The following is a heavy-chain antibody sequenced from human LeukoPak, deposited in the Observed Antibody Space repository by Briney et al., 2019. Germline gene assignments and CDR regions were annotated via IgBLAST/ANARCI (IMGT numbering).Heavy chain of an antibody. Sequence: TGGSLRLSCAASGFTFSSYSMNWVRQAPGKGLEWVSGINWNGGSTGYADSVKGRFTISRDNAKNSLYLQMNSLRAEDTALYYCARAGWLQFRYYYMDVWGKGTTVTVSS. D-gene: IGHD5-24*01. V-gene: IGHV3-20*04. CDR2: INWNGGST. CDR3: ARAGWLQFRYYYMDV. CDR1: GFTFSSYS. J-gene: IGHJ6*03.